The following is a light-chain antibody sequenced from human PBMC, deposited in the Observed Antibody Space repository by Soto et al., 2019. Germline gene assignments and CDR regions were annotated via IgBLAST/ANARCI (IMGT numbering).Light chain of an antibody. CDR1: QSVYSNY. Sequence: EIVLTQSPGTLSLLPGERATLSCRASQSVYSNYLAWYQQKPGQAPRLLISGASSRATGIPDRFSGSGSGTDFTLTISSLEPEDFAVYYCQQYGSSPPWTFGQGTKVDIK. V-gene: IGKV3-20*01. CDR2: GAS. J-gene: IGKJ1*01. CDR3: QQYGSSPPWT.